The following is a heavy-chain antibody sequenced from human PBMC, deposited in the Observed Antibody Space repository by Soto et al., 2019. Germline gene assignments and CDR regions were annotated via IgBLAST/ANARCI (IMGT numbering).Heavy chain of an antibody. V-gene: IGHV3-23*01. CDR3: AKSPTTTSPRVDS. CDR1: GFTFNNYA. Sequence: EVQLLVSGGGLVQPGESPRLSCAASGFTFNNYAMTWVRQAPGKGLEWLSGISGSGGSTYYANSVKGRFIISRDNSKNTLFLQLNSLRVEDTATYYCAKSPTTTSPRVDSWGQGTLVTVSS. CDR2: ISGSGGST. J-gene: IGHJ4*02. D-gene: IGHD4-4*01.